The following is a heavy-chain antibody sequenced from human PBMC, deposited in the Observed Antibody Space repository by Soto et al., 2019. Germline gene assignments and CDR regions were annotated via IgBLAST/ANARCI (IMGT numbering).Heavy chain of an antibody. J-gene: IGHJ1*01. CDR2: TSYDGSDK. Sequence: VHLVESGGGVVQPGTSLRVSCVGSGFTFRSYVIHWVRQAPGKGLEWVALTSYDGSDKYYDDSVRGRFTISRDNSRNTVDLQMDSLRLEDTAPYYCARWGTTGGLDVWGQGTLVSVSS. D-gene: IGHD3-16*01. CDR1: GFTFRSYV. V-gene: IGHV3-30*19. CDR3: ARWGTTGGLDV.